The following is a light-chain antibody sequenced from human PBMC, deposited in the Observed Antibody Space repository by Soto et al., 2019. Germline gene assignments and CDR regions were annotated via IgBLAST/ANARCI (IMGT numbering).Light chain of an antibody. V-gene: IGKV1-5*03. CDR2: KAS. J-gene: IGKJ1*01. CDR3: QQYNNWPRT. CDR1: QTISSW. Sequence: DIQMTQSPSTRSASVVDRVGSACRASQTISSWLAWYQQKSGKAPKLLIYKASTLKSGVPSRFSGSGSGTEFTLTISSLQSEDFAVYYCQQYNNWPRTFGQGTKVDIK.